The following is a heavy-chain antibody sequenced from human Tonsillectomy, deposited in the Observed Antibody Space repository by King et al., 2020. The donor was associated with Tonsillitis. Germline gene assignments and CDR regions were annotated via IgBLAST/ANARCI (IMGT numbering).Heavy chain of an antibody. V-gene: IGHV1-8*02. CDR3: ARMTDCTTNCWFDP. D-gene: IGHD2-8*01. Sequence: QLVQSGAEVKKPGASVKVSCKASGYTFTSHDINWVRQAAGQGLEWMGWMNPNSGDTGYAQKFQGRVTMTRDTSITTAYMELSSLTSEDTAVYYCARMTDCTTNCWFDPWGQGTRVTVSS. J-gene: IGHJ5*02. CDR2: MNPNSGDT. CDR1: GYTFTSHD.